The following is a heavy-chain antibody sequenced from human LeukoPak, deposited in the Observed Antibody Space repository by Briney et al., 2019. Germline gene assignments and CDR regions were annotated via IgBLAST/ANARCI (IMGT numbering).Heavy chain of an antibody. Sequence: SETLSLTCAVYGGSFSGYYWSWIRQHPGKGLEWIGEINHSGSTNYNPSLKSRVTISVDTSKNQFSLKLSSVTAADTAVFYCASLTTADAFDIWGQGTMVTVSS. CDR3: ASLTTADAFDI. V-gene: IGHV4-34*01. CDR2: INHSGST. CDR1: GGSFSGYY. J-gene: IGHJ3*02. D-gene: IGHD3-22*01.